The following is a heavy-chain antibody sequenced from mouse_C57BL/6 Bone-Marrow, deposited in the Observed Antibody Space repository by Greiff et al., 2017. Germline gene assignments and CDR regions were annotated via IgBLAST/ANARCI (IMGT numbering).Heavy chain of an antibody. D-gene: IGHD3-3*01. V-gene: IGHV2-2*01. Sequence: QVQLQQSGPGLVQPSQCLSITCTVSGFSLTSYGVHWVSQSPGKGLEWLGVIWSGGSTDYNAAFISRLSISKDNSKSQVFFKINSLQADDTAIYYCARFPLGTYWGQGALVTVSA. CDR1: GFSLTSYG. J-gene: IGHJ3*01. CDR2: IWSGGST. CDR3: ARFPLGTY.